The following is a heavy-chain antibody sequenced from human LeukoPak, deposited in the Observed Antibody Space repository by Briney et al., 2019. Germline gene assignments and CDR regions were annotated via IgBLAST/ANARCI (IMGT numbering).Heavy chain of an antibody. CDR2: MNPNSGNT. Sequence: WASVKVSCKASGYTFTSYDINWVRQATGQGLEWMGWMNPNSGNTGYAQKFQGRVTMTRNTSISTAYMELSSLRSEDTAVYYCARGRYSGYDYYYYGMDVWGQGTTVTVSS. J-gene: IGHJ6*02. V-gene: IGHV1-8*01. CDR3: ARGRYSGYDYYYYGMDV. CDR1: GYTFTSYD. D-gene: IGHD5-12*01.